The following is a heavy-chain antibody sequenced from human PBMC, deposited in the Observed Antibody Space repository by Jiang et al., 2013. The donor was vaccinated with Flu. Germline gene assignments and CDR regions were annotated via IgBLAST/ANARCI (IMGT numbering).Heavy chain of an antibody. Sequence: VQLVESGAVVRKPGESLTISCKGSGYTFTTYWIGWVRQMPGKGLEWMGIIYPGDSDIRYSPSFQGQVTISVDKSINTASLQWSSLKASDTAIYYCARQKGAATGFDYWGQGTLVTVSS. J-gene: IGHJ4*02. CDR1: GYTFTTYW. CDR2: IYPGDSDI. V-gene: IGHV5-51*01. D-gene: IGHD6-13*01. CDR3: ARQKGAATGFDY.